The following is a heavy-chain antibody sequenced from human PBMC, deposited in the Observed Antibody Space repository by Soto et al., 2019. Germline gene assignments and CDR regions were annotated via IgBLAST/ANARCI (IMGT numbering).Heavy chain of an antibody. CDR3: ARAPRTYDFPYYFDY. Sequence: ASVKVSCKASGYTFSSYAMHWVRQAPGQRLEWMGWINAGYGNTKSSQKFQDRVTISRDTSASTAYMELTSLRSEDTAVYYCARAPRTYDFPYYFDYWGHGTLVTVSS. V-gene: IGHV1-3*01. CDR1: GYTFSSYA. D-gene: IGHD3-16*01. CDR2: INAGYGNT. J-gene: IGHJ4*01.